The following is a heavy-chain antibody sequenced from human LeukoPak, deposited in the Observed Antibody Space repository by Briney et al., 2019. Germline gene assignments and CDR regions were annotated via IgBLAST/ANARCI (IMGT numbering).Heavy chain of an antibody. CDR2: IYYSGTT. CDR3: ARTSRSLGEFDY. V-gene: IGHV4-59*01. CDR1: GGSISGYY. D-gene: IGHD1-26*01. Sequence: SETLSLTCTVSGGSISGYYWGWIRQPPGKGLEWIGYIYYSGTTNYNPSLKGRVTMSVDTSKNQFSLHLSSVTAADTALYYCARTSRSLGEFDYWGQGTLVTVSS. J-gene: IGHJ4*02.